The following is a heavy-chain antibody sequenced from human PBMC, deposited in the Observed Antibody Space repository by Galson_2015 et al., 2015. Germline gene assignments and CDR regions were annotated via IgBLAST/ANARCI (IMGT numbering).Heavy chain of an antibody. D-gene: IGHD4-17*01. Sequence: QSGAEVKKPGESLKISCKGSGYSFTSYWIGWVRQMPGKGLEWMGIIYPGDSDTRYSPSFQGQVTISADKSISTAYLQWSSLKASDTAMYYCARHPMTTVTIPSYGMDVWGQGTTVTVSS. CDR3: ARHPMTTVTIPSYGMDV. J-gene: IGHJ6*02. V-gene: IGHV5-51*01. CDR2: IYPGDSDT. CDR1: GYSFTSYW.